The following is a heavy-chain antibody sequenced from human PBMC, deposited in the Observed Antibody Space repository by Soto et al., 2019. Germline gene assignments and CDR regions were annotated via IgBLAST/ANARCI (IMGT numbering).Heavy chain of an antibody. CDR2: IYYSGST. CDR3: ARREYDSSGWFSLDY. D-gene: IGHD6-19*01. V-gene: IGHV4-39*01. Sequence: QLQLQESGPGLVKPSETLSLTCTVSGGSISSSSYYWGWIRQPPGKGLEWIGSIYYSGSTYYNPSLTIRVTRSVDTSKNQFSLKLSSVTAADTAVYYCARREYDSSGWFSLDYWGQGTLVTVSS. CDR1: GGSISSSSYY. J-gene: IGHJ4*02.